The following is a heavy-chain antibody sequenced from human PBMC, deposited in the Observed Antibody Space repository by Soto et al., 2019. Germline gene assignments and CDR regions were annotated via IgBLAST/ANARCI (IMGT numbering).Heavy chain of an antibody. J-gene: IGHJ4*02. CDR2: ISAYNTNT. V-gene: IGHV1-18*01. CDR3: ARDRLGATGAY. D-gene: IGHD1-26*01. CDR1: GYTFTSYG. Sequence: ASVKVSCKASGYTFTSYGISWVRQAPGQGLEWMGWISAYNTNTNYAQKLQGRVTMTTDTSTSTSYMELRSLRSDDTAVYFCARDRLGATGAYWGQGTLVTVSS.